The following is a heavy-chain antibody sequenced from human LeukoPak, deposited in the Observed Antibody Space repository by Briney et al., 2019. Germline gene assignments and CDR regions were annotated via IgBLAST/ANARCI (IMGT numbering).Heavy chain of an antibody. CDR1: GFTFSSYG. Sequence: PGGSLRLSCAASGFTFSSYGMHWVRQAPGKGLEWVAVISYDGSNKYYADSVKGRFTISRDNSKNTLYLQMNSLRAEDTAVYYCAKDVDPFGSGSYVEEFDYWGQGTLVTVSS. V-gene: IGHV3-30*18. D-gene: IGHD3-10*01. CDR3: AKDVDPFGSGSYVEEFDY. CDR2: ISYDGSNK. J-gene: IGHJ4*02.